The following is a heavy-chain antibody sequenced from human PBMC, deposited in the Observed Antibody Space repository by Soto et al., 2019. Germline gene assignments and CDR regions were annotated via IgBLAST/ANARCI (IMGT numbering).Heavy chain of an antibody. D-gene: IGHD2-2*01. Sequence: ASVKVSCKASGYTFSSYALHWVRQAPGQRLEWMGWINAANGNVKYSQKFQGRVTITRDTSASTAYMELSSLRSEDTAVYYCARAVGQLDHWGQGTLVTVSS. CDR1: GYTFSSYA. V-gene: IGHV1-3*01. J-gene: IGHJ5*02. CDR3: ARAVGQLDH. CDR2: INAANGNV.